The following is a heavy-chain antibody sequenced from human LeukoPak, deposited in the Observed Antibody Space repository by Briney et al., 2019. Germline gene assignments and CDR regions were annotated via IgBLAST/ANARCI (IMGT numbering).Heavy chain of an antibody. J-gene: IGHJ4*02. CDR1: GYALTELP. CDR3: LTVLYGRPWNPVGGGGL. D-gene: IGHD3-16*01. V-gene: IGHV1-24*01. Sequence: ASVKVSCKVSGYALTELPMHWVRQAPGKGLEWMGGFDPEHGETIYAQKYQGRLTLTDDTSTDTSYLELSSLTSEDTAVYYCLTVLYGRPWNPVGGGGLWGQGTLVTVSS. CDR2: FDPEHGET.